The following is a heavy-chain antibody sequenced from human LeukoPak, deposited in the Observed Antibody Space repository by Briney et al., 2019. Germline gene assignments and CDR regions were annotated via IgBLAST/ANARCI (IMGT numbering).Heavy chain of an antibody. CDR2: ISGSGGST. D-gene: IGHD1-26*01. Sequence: GGSLRLSCAASGFTFSSYAMSWVRQAPGKGLEWVSAISGSGGSTYYADSVKGRFTISRDNSKNTLYLQMNSLRAEDTAVYYCAGTPHESSGSYYAYYYGMDVWGQGTTVTVSS. CDR3: AGTPHESSGSYYAYYYGMDV. V-gene: IGHV3-23*01. J-gene: IGHJ6*02. CDR1: GFTFSSYA.